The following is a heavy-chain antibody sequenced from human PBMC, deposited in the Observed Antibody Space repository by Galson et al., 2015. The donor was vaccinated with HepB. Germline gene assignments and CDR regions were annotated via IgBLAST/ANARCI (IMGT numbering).Heavy chain of an antibody. CDR1: GYSFTGYW. D-gene: IGHD2-15*01. J-gene: IGHJ4*02. V-gene: IGHV5-51*03. Sequence: QSGAEVKKPGESLKISCETSGYSFTGYWIGWVRQMPGKGLEWMGIIYPGDSDTRYSPSFQGQVTMSIDKSISTAYLRWTILKASDTAIYYCARNGYCSDGACYGFDFWGQGTLVTVSS. CDR3: ARNGYCSDGACYGFDF. CDR2: IYPGDSDT.